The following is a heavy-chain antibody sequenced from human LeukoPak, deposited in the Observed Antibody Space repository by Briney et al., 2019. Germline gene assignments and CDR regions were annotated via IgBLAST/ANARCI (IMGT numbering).Heavy chain of an antibody. J-gene: IGHJ6*04. V-gene: IGHV3-48*04. CDR3: AELGITMIGGV. CDR1: GFTFSSYS. D-gene: IGHD3-10*02. Sequence: GSLRLSCAASGFTFSSYSMNWVRQAPGKGLEWVSYISSSSSTIYYADSVKGRFTISRDNAKNSLYLQMNSLRAEDTAVYYCAELGITMIGGVWGRGTTVTISS. CDR2: ISSSSSTI.